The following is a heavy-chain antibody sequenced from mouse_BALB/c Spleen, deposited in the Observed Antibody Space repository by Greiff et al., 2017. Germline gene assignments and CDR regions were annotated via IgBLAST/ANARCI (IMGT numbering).Heavy chain of an antibody. V-gene: IGHV1-82*01. Sequence: VKLKQSGPELVKPGASVKISCKASGYAFSSSWMNWVKQRPGQGLEWIGRIYPGDGDTNYNGKFKGKATLTADKSSSTAYMQLSSLTSVDSAVYFCARSYRYDGGYAMDYWGQGTSVTVSS. CDR3: ARSYRYDGGYAMDY. CDR1: GYAFSSSW. J-gene: IGHJ4*01. D-gene: IGHD2-14*01. CDR2: IYPGDGDT.